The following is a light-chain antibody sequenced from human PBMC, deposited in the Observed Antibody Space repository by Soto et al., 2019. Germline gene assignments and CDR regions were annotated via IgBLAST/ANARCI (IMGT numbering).Light chain of an antibody. V-gene: IGKV1-39*01. CDR1: QSISSH. CDR2: AAS. J-gene: IGKJ2*02. Sequence: DIQMTQSPSSLSASVGDRVTITCRASQSISSHLNWYQQKPGKAPKLLIYAASSLQSGVPSRFSGSGSGTEFTLTIISLQPEDFATYYCQQSYSTPCTFGPGTKVDIK. CDR3: QQSYSTPCT.